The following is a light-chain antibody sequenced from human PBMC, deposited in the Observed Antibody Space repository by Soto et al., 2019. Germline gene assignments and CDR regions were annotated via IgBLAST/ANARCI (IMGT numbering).Light chain of an antibody. CDR2: DVS. V-gene: IGKV1-39*01. J-gene: IGKJ5*01. CDR1: QSINRW. Sequence: DIQMAQSPPTLSASVGDRVTITCRAGQSINRWLAWYQQKPGRAPKLLIYDVSTLQSGVPSRFSGSGSGTDFTLTISSLQPEDFATYYCQQSYSTPSTFGQGTRLEIK. CDR3: QQSYSTPST.